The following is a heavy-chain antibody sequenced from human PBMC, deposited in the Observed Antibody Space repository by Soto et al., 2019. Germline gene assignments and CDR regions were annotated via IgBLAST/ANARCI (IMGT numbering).Heavy chain of an antibody. D-gene: IGHD4-17*01. CDR2: MNPNSGNT. V-gene: IGHV1-8*01. CDR1: GYTFTSYD. CDR3: AGGPVTTLFYYYYYMDV. J-gene: IGHJ6*03. Sequence: QVQLVQSGAEVKKPGASVKVSCKASGYTFTSYDINWVRQATGQGLEWMGWMNPNSGNTGYAQKFQGRVTMTRNTSISTAYMELSSLRSEDTAVYYCAGGPVTTLFYYYYYMDVWGKGTTVTVSS.